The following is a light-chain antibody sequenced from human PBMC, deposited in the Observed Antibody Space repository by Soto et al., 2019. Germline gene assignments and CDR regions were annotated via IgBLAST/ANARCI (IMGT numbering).Light chain of an antibody. CDR1: QTISSW. CDR3: QQLESYPST. V-gene: IGKV1-5*01. CDR2: VAS. Sequence: IKMNQSPSTLSGSVGDRVTITCRASQTISSWLAWYQQKPGKAPKLLINVASTLQSGVPSRFSGSGSGTDFTLTISSLQPEDFATYYCQQLESYPSTFGGGTKVDIK. J-gene: IGKJ4*01.